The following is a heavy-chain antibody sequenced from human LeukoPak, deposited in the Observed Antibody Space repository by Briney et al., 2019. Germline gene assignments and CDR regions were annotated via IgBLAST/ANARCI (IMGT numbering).Heavy chain of an antibody. Sequence: SETLSLTCAVYGGSFSGCYWSWIRQPPGKGLEWIGEINHSGSTNYNPSLKSRVTISVDTSKNQFSLKLSSVTAADTAVYYCASDGYGDHYWGQGTLVTVSS. CDR3: ASDGYGDHY. CDR1: GGSFSGCY. D-gene: IGHD4-17*01. J-gene: IGHJ4*02. CDR2: INHSGST. V-gene: IGHV4-34*01.